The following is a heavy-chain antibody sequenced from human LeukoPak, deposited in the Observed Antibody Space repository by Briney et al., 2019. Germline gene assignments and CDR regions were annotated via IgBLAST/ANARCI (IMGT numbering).Heavy chain of an antibody. Sequence: ADPLSLTCTVSGGSISSSSYYWGWIRQPPGKGLEWIGSIYYYRSTYYNPSHKSRVTISVDTSKNPFSLKLSSVTAADTAVYYCARGVITTDNYFDYWGQGTLVTVSS. CDR3: ARGVITTDNYFDY. V-gene: IGHV4-39*01. CDR1: GGSISSSSYY. D-gene: IGHD3-22*01. CDR2: IYYYRST. J-gene: IGHJ4*02.